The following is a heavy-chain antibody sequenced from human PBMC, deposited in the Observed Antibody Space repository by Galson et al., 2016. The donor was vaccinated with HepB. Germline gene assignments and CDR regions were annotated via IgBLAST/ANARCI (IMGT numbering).Heavy chain of an antibody. CDR3: ARLGTGNYKGNWFDP. J-gene: IGHJ5*01. CDR2: INPYSGFA. Sequence: SVKVSCKASGYTFTDYYIHWVRQAPGQGLDWMGRINPYSGFAHYAQKFQGRVTMTRDTSISTAYMELSGLRSDDTAPYFCARLGTGNYKGNWFDPWGPGTLVTVSS. V-gene: IGHV1-2*06. D-gene: IGHD3-9*01. CDR1: GYTFTDYY.